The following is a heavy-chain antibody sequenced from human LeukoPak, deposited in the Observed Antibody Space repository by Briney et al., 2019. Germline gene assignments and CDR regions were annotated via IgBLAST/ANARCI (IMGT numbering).Heavy chain of an antibody. D-gene: IGHD2-15*01. CDR2: INTNTGNP. J-gene: IGHJ6*02. CDR1: GYTFTNYA. V-gene: IGHV7-4-1*02. Sequence: ASVKVSCKASGYTFTNYAVNWVRQAPGQGLEWMGWINTNTGNPTYAQGFTGRFVFSLDTSVSTAYLQISNLKAEDTAVYYCASETRDLVYYYYYGMDVWGQGTTVTVSS. CDR3: ASETRDLVYYYYYGMDV.